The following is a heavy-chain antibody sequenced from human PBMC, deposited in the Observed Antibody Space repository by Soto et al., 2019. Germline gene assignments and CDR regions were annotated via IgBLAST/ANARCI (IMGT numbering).Heavy chain of an antibody. J-gene: IGHJ4*02. CDR3: ASGGRVVVVTAALDY. V-gene: IGHV1-46*01. CDR1: GDTFTDYY. CDR2: VNPSGGHT. D-gene: IGHD2-21*02. Sequence: QVQLVQSGAEVKKPGASVKVSCKASGDTFTDYYIHWVRQAPGQGLEWMGTVNPSGGHTTYAQHFLGRVTMTRDTSTSTLYVELTSLPSEDTAVYYCASGGRVVVVTAALDYWGQGTLGTVSS.